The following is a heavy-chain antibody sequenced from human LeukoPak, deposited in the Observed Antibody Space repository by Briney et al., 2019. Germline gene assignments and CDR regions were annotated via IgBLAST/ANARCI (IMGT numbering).Heavy chain of an antibody. CDR2: MNPNSGNT. CDR1: GYTFTSCD. J-gene: IGHJ6*03. D-gene: IGHD6-13*01. V-gene: IGHV1-8*01. Sequence: ASVKVSCKASGYTFTSCDINWVRQATGQGLEWMGWMNPNSGNTGYAQKFQGRVTMTRNTSISTAYMELSSLRSEDTAVYYCARGVVTSSWYGYYYYMDVWGKGTTVTVSS. CDR3: ARGVVTSSWYGYYYYMDV.